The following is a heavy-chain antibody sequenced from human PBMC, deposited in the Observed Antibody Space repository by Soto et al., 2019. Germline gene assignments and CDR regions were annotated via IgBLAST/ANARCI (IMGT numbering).Heavy chain of an antibody. D-gene: IGHD6-13*01. Sequence: PGGSLRLSCAASGFAFGTYAMTWVRQAPGKGLEWVSTISSNSAYIYYTGALRGRFTISRDNAKNSLHLQMNSLRAEDTAVYYCTRDASRDSSARGWFDPWGPGTLVTVSS. V-gene: IGHV3-21*01. CDR1: GFAFGTYA. CDR2: ISSNSAYI. CDR3: TRDASRDSSARGWFDP. J-gene: IGHJ5*02.